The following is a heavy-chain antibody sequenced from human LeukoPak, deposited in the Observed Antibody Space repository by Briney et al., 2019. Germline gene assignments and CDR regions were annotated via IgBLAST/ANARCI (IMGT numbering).Heavy chain of an antibody. J-gene: IGHJ4*02. Sequence: SVKVSCKASRGTFSSYTISWVRQAPGQGLECVGRIIPILGIASYAHTVEGRGTITADKSTCTDYMDLSSLSSEDTAMYFFYCSIPDVGGPLDYWGQGTLVTVSS. D-gene: IGHD3-16*01. V-gene: IGHV1-69*02. CDR1: RGTFSSYT. CDR2: IIPILGIA. CDR3: YCSIPDVGGPLDY.